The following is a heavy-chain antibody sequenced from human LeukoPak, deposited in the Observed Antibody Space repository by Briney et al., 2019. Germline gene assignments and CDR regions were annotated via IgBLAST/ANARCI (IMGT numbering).Heavy chain of an antibody. CDR3: ASQGIQLWLPYFDY. Sequence: PSQTLSLTCTVSGGSISSSSYYWGWIRQPPGKGLEWIGSIYYSGSTYYNPSLKSRVTISVDTSMNQFSLKLSSVTAADTAVYYCASQGIQLWLPYFDYWGQGTLVTVSS. J-gene: IGHJ4*02. V-gene: IGHV4-39*07. D-gene: IGHD5-18*01. CDR1: GGSISSSSYY. CDR2: IYYSGST.